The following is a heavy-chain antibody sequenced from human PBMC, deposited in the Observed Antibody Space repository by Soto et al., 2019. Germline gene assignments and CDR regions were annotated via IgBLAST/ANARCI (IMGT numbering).Heavy chain of an antibody. D-gene: IGHD6-19*01. CDR3: ARDRPIAVVGSGAFDI. CDR1: VDGVASNSAA. CDR2: TYYRSKWYN. J-gene: IGHJ3*02. V-gene: IGHV6-1*01. Sequence: SQTLSLPCAISVDGVASNSAAWNWIRPSPSRGLEWLGRTYYRSKWYNDYAVSVKSRITINPDTSKNQFSLQLNSVTPEDTAVYYFARDRPIAVVGSGAFDIWGQGTTVTVS.